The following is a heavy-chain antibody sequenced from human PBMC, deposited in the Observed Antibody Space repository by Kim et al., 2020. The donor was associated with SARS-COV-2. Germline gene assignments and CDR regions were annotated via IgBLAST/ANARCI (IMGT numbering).Heavy chain of an antibody. D-gene: IGHD3-10*01. J-gene: IGHJ4*02. CDR1: GGSISSGGYY. CDR3: ARGGWVMVRGVNDY. V-gene: IGHV4-31*03. CDR2: IYYSGST. Sequence: SETLSLTCTVSGGSISSGGYYWSWIRQHPGKGLEWIGYIYYSGSTYYNPSLKSRVTISVDTSKNQFSLKLSSVTAADTAVYYCARGGWVMVRGVNDYWGQGTLVTVSS.